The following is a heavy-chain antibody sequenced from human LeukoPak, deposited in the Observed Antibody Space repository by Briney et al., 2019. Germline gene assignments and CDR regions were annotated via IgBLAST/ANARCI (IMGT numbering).Heavy chain of an antibody. D-gene: IGHD1-26*01. J-gene: IGHJ4*02. V-gene: IGHV3-23*01. CDR1: GFTFSSYA. CDR3: ASPTNGGELPYYSLDY. CDR2: ISGSGGST. Sequence: GGSLRLSCAASGFTFSSYAMSWVRQAPGKGLEWVSAISGSGGSTYYADSVKGRFTISRDNSKSTLYLQMNSLRAEDTAVYYCASPTNGGELPYYSLDYWGQGTLVTVSS.